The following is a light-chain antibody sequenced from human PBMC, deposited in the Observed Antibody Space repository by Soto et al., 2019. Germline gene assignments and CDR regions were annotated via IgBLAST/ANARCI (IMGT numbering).Light chain of an antibody. V-gene: IGKV1-5*03. CDR2: QAS. CDR1: QSINNW. CDR3: QQYNNYWT. Sequence: DIQMTQSPSTLSASVGDRVTITCRASQSINNWLAWYQQKPGKAPKLLLYQASSLEDGVPSRFSGSGSGTEFTLTISSLQPDDFATYYCQQYNNYWTFGQGTKVEIK. J-gene: IGKJ1*01.